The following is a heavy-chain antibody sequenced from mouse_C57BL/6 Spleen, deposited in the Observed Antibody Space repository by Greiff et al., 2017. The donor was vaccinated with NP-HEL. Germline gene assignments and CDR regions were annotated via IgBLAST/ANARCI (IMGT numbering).Heavy chain of an antibody. CDR1: GYTFTSYW. Sequence: QVQLQQPGTELVKPGASVKLSCKASGYTFTSYWMHWVKQRPGQGLEWIGNINPSNGGTNYNEKFKSKATLTVDKSSSTAYMQLSSLTSEDSAVYYCARAMIYYGKDGGAMDYWGQGTSVTVSS. V-gene: IGHV1-53*01. J-gene: IGHJ4*01. D-gene: IGHD2-1*01. CDR2: INPSNGGT. CDR3: ARAMIYYGKDGGAMDY.